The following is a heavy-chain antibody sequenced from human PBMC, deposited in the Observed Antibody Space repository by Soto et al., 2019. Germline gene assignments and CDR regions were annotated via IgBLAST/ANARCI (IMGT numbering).Heavy chain of an antibody. CDR2: ISGSGSST. Sequence: GGALRLSCAASVFTFSSYAMSWVRQAPGKGLEWVSGISGSGSSTYYADSVKGRFTISRDNSKNTLYLQVNSLRADDTAVYYCARRNWNYGAFDIWGQGTMVTVSS. CDR3: ARRNWNYGAFDI. J-gene: IGHJ3*02. D-gene: IGHD1-7*01. V-gene: IGHV3-23*01. CDR1: VFTFSSYA.